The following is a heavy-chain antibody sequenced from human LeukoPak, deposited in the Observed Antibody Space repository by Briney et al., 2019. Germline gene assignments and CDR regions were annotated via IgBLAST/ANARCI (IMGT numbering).Heavy chain of an antibody. CDR3: ARSVTSWYEFDY. J-gene: IGHJ4*02. CDR2: IYPGDSET. CDR1: GYSFTSYW. V-gene: IGHV5-51*01. Sequence: GESLKISCKGSGYSFTSYWSGWVRQMAGKGLESMGVIYPGDSETRDSPSFQGQVTSSVDKSFSTAYSQWSSLKASDTAMYFCARSVTSWYEFDYWGRGTLITVSS. D-gene: IGHD2-2*01.